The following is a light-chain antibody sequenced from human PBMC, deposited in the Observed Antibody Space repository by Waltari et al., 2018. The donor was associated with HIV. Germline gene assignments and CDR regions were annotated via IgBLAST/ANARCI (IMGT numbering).Light chain of an antibody. CDR2: AAS. J-gene: IGKJ5*01. Sequence: EIVLTQSPASLSLSPGERATLSCRASQSVISHLAWYQHKPGQAPRLLIYAASSRATGIPARFSGSGSGSDFTLTISSLEPGDFGVYYCQQRVNWPITFGQGTRLEIK. CDR1: QSVISH. CDR3: QQRVNWPIT. V-gene: IGKV3-11*01.